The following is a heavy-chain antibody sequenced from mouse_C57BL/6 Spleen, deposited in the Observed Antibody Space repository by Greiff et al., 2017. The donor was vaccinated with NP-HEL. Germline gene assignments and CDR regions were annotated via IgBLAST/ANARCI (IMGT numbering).Heavy chain of an antibody. CDR1: GFTFSSYA. Sequence: EVQGVESGEGLVKPGGSLKLSCAASGFTFSSYAMSWVRQTPEKRLEWVAYISSGGDYIYYADTVKGRFTISRDNARNTLYLQMSSLKSEDTAMYYCTRGTTGTGAMDYWGQGTSVTVSS. J-gene: IGHJ4*01. CDR2: ISSGGDYI. V-gene: IGHV5-9-1*02. CDR3: TRGTTGTGAMDY. D-gene: IGHD4-1*01.